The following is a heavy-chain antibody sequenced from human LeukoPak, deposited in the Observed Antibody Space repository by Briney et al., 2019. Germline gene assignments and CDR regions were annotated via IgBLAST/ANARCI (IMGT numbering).Heavy chain of an antibody. D-gene: IGHD2-21*02. CDR1: GGSFSGYY. V-gene: IGHV4-34*01. Sequence: SETLSLTCVVYGGSFSGYYWSWIRQPPGKGLEWIGEINHSGSTNYNPSLKSRVTISVDTSKNQFSLKLSSVPAADTAVYYCARGYCGGDCYSSWFDPWGQGTLVTVSS. CDR3: ARGYCGGDCYSSWFDP. J-gene: IGHJ5*02. CDR2: INHSGST.